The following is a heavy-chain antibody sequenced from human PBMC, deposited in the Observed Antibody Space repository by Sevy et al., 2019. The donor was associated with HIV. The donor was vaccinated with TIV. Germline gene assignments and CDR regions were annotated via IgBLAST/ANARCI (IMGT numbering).Heavy chain of an antibody. Sequence: GESLKISCAASGFTFSAYVMNWVRQGPGKGLEWVSSISSSGRYIYYADSVKGRFTISRDNAEDSLYLQMNNLRAEDTAVYYCARDALSGTSAYWGQGTLVTVSS. CDR1: GFTFSAYV. CDR2: ISSSGRYI. CDR3: ARDALSGTSAY. V-gene: IGHV3-21*01. J-gene: IGHJ4*02. D-gene: IGHD1-7*01.